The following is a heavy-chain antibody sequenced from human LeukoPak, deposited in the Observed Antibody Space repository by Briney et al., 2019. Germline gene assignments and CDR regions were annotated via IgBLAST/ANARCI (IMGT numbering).Heavy chain of an antibody. CDR1: GFTFSSYG. CDR3: ARDNGRIGILNH. Sequence: TGGSLRLSCATPGFTFSSYGMHWVCQAPGKGLEWVAFLRYDGSNKYYADSVKGRFTISRDISKNTLYLQMNSLRAEDTAVYYCARDNGRIGILNHWGQGTLVTVSS. CDR2: LRYDGSNK. J-gene: IGHJ5*02. D-gene: IGHD1-26*01. V-gene: IGHV3-30*02.